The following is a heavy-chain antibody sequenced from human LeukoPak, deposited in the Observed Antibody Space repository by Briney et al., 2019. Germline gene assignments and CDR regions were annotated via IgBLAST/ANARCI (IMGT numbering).Heavy chain of an antibody. CDR2: KRYDGTNE. D-gene: IGHD3-22*01. Sequence: PGGTLRLSCAASGFTFSSYGMSWVRQAPGKGLEWVAFKRYDGTNEDYADSVKGRFTISRDNSKNTVSLQMNSLRTDDTAVYYCAKDGTGLTTRIHGFDVWGQGTLVTVTA. J-gene: IGHJ3*01. CDR3: AKDGTGLTTRIHGFDV. CDR1: GFTFSSYG. V-gene: IGHV3-30*02.